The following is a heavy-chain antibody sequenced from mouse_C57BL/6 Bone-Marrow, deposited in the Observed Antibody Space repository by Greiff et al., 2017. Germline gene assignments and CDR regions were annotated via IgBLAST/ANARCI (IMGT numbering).Heavy chain of an antibody. CDR3: TTDYGSPFAY. CDR1: GFNIKDDY. Sequence: VQLKESGAELVRPGASVKLSCTASGFNIKDDYMHWVKQRPEQGLEWIGWIDPENGDTEYASKFQGKATITADTYSNTAYLQLSSLTSEDTAVYYCTTDYGSPFAYWGQGTLVTVSA. J-gene: IGHJ3*01. CDR2: IDPENGDT. V-gene: IGHV14-4*01. D-gene: IGHD1-1*01.